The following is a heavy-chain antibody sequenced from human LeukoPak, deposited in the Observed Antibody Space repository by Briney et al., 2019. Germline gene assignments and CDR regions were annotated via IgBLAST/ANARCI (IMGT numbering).Heavy chain of an antibody. D-gene: IGHD6-13*01. CDR2: IYSGGST. Sequence: PGGSLRLSCAASGFTVSSNYMSWVRQAPGKGLEWVSVIYSGGSTYYADSVKGRFTISRDNSKNTLYLQMNSLRAEDTAVYYCAAVTSRSSSWYFDYWGQGTLVTVSS. CDR3: AAVTSRSSSWYFDY. CDR1: GFTVSSNY. J-gene: IGHJ4*02. V-gene: IGHV3-53*01.